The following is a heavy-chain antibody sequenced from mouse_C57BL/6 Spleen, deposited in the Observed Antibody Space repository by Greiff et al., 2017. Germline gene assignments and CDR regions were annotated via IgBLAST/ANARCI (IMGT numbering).Heavy chain of an antibody. CDR2: IWSGGST. V-gene: IGHV2-2*01. Sequence: VMLVESGPGLVQPSQSLSITCTVSGFSLTSYGVHWVRQSPGKGLEWLGVIWSGGSTDYNAAFISRLSISKDNSKSQVFFKMNSLQADDTAIYYCARSGNGGYFDYWGQGTTLTVSS. CDR1: GFSLTSYG. J-gene: IGHJ2*01. CDR3: ARSGNGGYFDY. D-gene: IGHD2-1*01.